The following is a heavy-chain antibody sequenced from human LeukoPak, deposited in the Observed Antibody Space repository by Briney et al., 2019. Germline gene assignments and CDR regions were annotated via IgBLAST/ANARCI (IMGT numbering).Heavy chain of an antibody. CDR3: GKDGGQYSSGPEFDP. Sequence: GGSLRLSCAASGIVFSNTAMNWARQSPGRGLEWVSAISGGGERTFYADSVKGRFTISRDSSKNMVYLQMNSLRADDTAIYYCGKDGGQYSSGPEFDPRGQGALVTVSS. CDR1: GIVFSNTA. CDR2: ISGGGERT. J-gene: IGHJ5*02. D-gene: IGHD6-19*01. V-gene: IGHV3-23*01.